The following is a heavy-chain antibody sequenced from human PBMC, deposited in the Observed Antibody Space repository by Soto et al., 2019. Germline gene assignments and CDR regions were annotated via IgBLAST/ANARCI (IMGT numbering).Heavy chain of an antibody. CDR2: IYYSGST. CDR1: GASLTSYY. Sequence: QVQLQESGPGLVKPSETLSLTCTVSGASLTSYYWSWIRQPPGKGLEWIGYIYYSGSTNYSPSLKSRVTISIDTSKNQFSLKLSSVTAADTAVYYCARSEGGSSQTFHYWGQGTLVTVSS. V-gene: IGHV4-59*01. CDR3: ARSEGGSSQTFHY. J-gene: IGHJ4*02. D-gene: IGHD6-6*01.